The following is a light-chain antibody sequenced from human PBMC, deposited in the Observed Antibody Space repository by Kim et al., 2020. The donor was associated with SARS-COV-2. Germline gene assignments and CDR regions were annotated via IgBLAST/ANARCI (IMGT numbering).Light chain of an antibody. Sequence: EIAMTQSPATLSVSPGERATLSCRASENINNNLVWYQQKPGQAPRLLIYGASTRATGIPARFSGSGSGREFTLTISSPQSEDFALYYCQQYSNWPRTFGQGTKVDIK. J-gene: IGKJ1*01. V-gene: IGKV3-15*01. CDR2: GAS. CDR1: ENINNN. CDR3: QQYSNWPRT.